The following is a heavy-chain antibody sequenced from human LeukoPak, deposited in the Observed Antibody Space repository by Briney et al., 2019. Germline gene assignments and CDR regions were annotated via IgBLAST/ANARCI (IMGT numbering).Heavy chain of an antibody. V-gene: IGHV1-2*06. CDR1: GDTFTGYY. D-gene: IGHD3-3*01. Sequence: ASVKVSCKTSGDTFTGYYMHWVRQAPGQGLEWMGRINPNSGGTNYAQKFQGRVTMTRDTYINTAYMELRRLRLDDMAVYYCARGRITLFRVVMGNAFDIWGQGTMVIVSS. CDR2: INPNSGGT. J-gene: IGHJ3*02. CDR3: ARGRITLFRVVMGNAFDI.